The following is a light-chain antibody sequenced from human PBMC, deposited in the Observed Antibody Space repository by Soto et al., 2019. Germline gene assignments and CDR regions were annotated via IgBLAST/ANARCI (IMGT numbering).Light chain of an antibody. V-gene: IGKV1-27*01. Sequence: DIQMAQSPSSVSPCVRDIINITCRASLPISNYLAWYQQKPGKIPNLLIYAASTLQAGVPSRFSGSGSGTAFTLTIRSLQPDDFATSYCQQYGTSLWTFGQGTKVDIK. J-gene: IGKJ1*01. CDR2: AAS. CDR1: LPISNY. CDR3: QQYGTSLWT.